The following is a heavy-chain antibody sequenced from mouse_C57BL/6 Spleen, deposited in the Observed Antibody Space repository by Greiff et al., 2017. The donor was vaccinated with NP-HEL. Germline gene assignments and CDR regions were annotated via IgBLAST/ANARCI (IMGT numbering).Heavy chain of an antibody. CDR2: IHPNSGST. V-gene: IGHV1-64*01. CDR3: ARGGVDY. CDR1: GYTFTSYW. Sequence: VQLQQPGAELVKPGASVKLSCKASGYTFTSYWMHWVKQRPGQGLEWIGMIHPNSGSTNYNEKFKSKATLTVDKSSSTAYTQLSGVTSGDSGVYYCARGGVDYWGQGTTLTVSS. J-gene: IGHJ2*01.